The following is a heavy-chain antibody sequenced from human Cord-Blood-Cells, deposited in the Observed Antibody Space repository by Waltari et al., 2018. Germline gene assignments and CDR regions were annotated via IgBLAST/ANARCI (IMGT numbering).Heavy chain of an antibody. J-gene: IGHJ4*02. CDR1: GYTFTGYY. V-gene: IGHV1-2*02. D-gene: IGHD1-26*01. CDR2: INPNSGGT. Sequence: QVQLVQSGAEVTKPGASVKVSCKASGYTFTGYYMHWVRQAPGQGLGWMGWINPNSGGTNYAQKFQGRVTMTRDPSISTAYMELGRLRSDDTAVYYCARDLTEVGATVPIDYWGQGTLVTVSS. CDR3: ARDLTEVGATVPIDY.